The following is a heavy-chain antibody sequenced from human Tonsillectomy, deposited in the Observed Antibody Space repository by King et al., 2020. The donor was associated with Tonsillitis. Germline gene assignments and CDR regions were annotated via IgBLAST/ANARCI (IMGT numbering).Heavy chain of an antibody. CDR2: INPNSGGT. CDR3: ARVQDGDFPGGFDY. D-gene: IGHD4-17*01. V-gene: IGHV1-2*02. J-gene: IGHJ4*02. Sequence: VQLVESGAEVKKPGASVKVSCKASGYTFTVYYMPWVRQAPGQGLEWMGWINPNSGGTNYSQNFQGRVTMTRDKSISTAYMGLSRLGSDDTAVYYCARVQDGDFPGGFDYWGQGTLVTVSS. CDR1: GYTFTVYY.